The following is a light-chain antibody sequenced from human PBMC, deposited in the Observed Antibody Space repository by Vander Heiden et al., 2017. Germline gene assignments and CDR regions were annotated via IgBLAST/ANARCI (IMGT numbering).Light chain of an antibody. J-gene: IGKJ2*01. CDR1: QSISSW. V-gene: IGKV1-5*03. Sequence: DIQMTHSPSTLSASVGDRVTITCRASQSISSWLAWYQQKPGKAPKLLIYKASSLESVVPSRFSGSGSGTEFTLTISSLQPDDFATYYGQQYNSYSRTFGQGTKLEIK. CDR2: KAS. CDR3: QQYNSYSRT.